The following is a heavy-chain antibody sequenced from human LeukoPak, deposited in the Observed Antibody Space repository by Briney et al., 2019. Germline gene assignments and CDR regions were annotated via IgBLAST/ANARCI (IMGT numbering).Heavy chain of an antibody. V-gene: IGHV4-39*01. Sequence: SETLSLTCTVSGGSISSSSYYWGWLRQPPGKGLEWLGSIYYSGSTYYNPSLKSRVTISVDTSKNQFSLKLSSVTAADTAVYYCARPGTGTQSGMDVWGQGTTVTVSS. J-gene: IGHJ6*02. D-gene: IGHD1-14*01. CDR1: GGSISSSSYY. CDR3: ARPGTGTQSGMDV. CDR2: IYYSGST.